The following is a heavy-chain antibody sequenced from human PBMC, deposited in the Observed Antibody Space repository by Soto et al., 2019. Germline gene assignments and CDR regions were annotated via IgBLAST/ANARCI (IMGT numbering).Heavy chain of an antibody. J-gene: IGHJ4*02. D-gene: IGHD3-3*01. CDR3: ARNYGDFWSGYYFDF. CDR2: IYYTGST. V-gene: IGHV4-59*01. CDR1: GGSISSYY. Sequence: PSETLSLTCTVSGGSISSYYWSWIRQPPGKGLEWIGYIYYTGSTNFNPSLTTRVSISLDTSKNHFSLKLSSVTAADTAVYYRARNYGDFWSGYYFDFWGQGTLVTVSS.